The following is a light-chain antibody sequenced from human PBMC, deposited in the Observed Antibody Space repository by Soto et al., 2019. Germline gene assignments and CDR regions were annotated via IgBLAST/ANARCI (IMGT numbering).Light chain of an antibody. CDR1: SSDVGGYDF. J-gene: IGLJ2*01. CDR3: SAYAGTSLFV. Sequence: QSALTQPPSASGSPGQSVTISCTGTSSDVGGYDFVSWYQQHPDKAPKLMIYEVSTRPSGVPDRFSGSRSGSTASLTVSGLQAEDEAAYFCSAYAGTSLFVFGGGTKLTVL. V-gene: IGLV2-8*01. CDR2: EVS.